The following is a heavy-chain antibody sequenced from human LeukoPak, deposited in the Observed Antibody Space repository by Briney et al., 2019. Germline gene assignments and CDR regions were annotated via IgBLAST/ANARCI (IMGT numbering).Heavy chain of an antibody. CDR3: ARLDRSMVTDTLFDY. CDR1: GYSFTSYW. V-gene: IGHV5-51*01. J-gene: IGHJ4*02. D-gene: IGHD2-21*02. Sequence: GESLKISCKGSGYSFTSYWIGWVRQMPGKGLEWMGIIYPGDSDTRYSPSFQGQVTISADKSISTAYLQWSSLKASDTAMYYCARLDRSMVTDTLFDYWGQGTLVTVSS. CDR2: IYPGDSDT.